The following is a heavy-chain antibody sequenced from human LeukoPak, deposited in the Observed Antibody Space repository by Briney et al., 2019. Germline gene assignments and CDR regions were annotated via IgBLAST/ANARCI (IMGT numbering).Heavy chain of an antibody. Sequence: ASVKVSCKASGYTFTSYGISWVRQAPGQGLEWMGWISAYNGNTNYAQKLQGRVTMTTDTSTSTAYMELSRLRSDDTAVYYCARVGDFWSGYYPGMDVWGQGTTVTVSS. J-gene: IGHJ6*02. CDR1: GYTFTSYG. V-gene: IGHV1-18*01. CDR3: ARVGDFWSGYYPGMDV. CDR2: ISAYNGNT. D-gene: IGHD3-3*01.